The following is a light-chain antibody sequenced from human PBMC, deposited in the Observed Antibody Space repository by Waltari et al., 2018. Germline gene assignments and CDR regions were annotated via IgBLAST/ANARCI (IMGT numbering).Light chain of an antibody. CDR3: QQFKSFLIT. Sequence: AIQLTQSPSSLSASVGDRVTITCRASQGINSALASYQQKPGKAPKLLIYDASSLESGVPSRFSGSGYGTDFTLTISSLQPEDFATYYCQQFKSFLITFGQGTRLEIK. CDR1: QGINSA. V-gene: IGKV1-13*02. CDR2: DAS. J-gene: IGKJ5*01.